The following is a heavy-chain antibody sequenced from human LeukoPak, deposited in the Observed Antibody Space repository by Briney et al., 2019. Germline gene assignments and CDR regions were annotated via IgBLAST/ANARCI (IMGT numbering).Heavy chain of an antibody. Sequence: GASVKVSCKASGYTFTSYGISWVRQAPGQGLEWMGWISAYNGNTNYAQKLQGRVTMTTDTSTSTAYMELRSLRSDDAAVYYCAGDSSGWYPLDYWGQGTLVTVSS. J-gene: IGHJ4*02. V-gene: IGHV1-18*01. CDR1: GYTFTSYG. D-gene: IGHD6-19*01. CDR3: AGDSSGWYPLDY. CDR2: ISAYNGNT.